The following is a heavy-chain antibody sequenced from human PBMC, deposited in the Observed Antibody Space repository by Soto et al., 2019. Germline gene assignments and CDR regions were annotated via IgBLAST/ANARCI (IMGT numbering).Heavy chain of an antibody. CDR2: ISGSRGYI. CDR1: GFIFSDYS. Sequence: PGGSLRLSCAASGFIFSDYSMNWVRQAPGKGLEWVSAISGSRGYIYYGDSVKGRFTISRDNTKNSVVLQMNNLRAGDAAVYYCARDWAPALDSWGPGTLVAVSS. D-gene: IGHD2-2*01. V-gene: IGHV3-21*01. J-gene: IGHJ4*02. CDR3: ARDWAPALDS.